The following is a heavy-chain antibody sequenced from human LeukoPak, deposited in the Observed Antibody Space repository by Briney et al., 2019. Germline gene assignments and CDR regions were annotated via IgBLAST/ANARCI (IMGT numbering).Heavy chain of an antibody. J-gene: IGHJ5*02. Sequence: ASETLSLTCTVSGGSISSSSYYWGWIRQPPGKGLEWIVSIYYSGSTYYNPSLKSRVTISVDTSKNQFSLKLSSVTAADTAVYYCASRYYYDSSGYSTTFDPWGQGTLVTVSS. V-gene: IGHV4-39*01. CDR2: IYYSGST. CDR1: GGSISSSSYY. D-gene: IGHD3-22*01. CDR3: ASRYYYDSSGYSTTFDP.